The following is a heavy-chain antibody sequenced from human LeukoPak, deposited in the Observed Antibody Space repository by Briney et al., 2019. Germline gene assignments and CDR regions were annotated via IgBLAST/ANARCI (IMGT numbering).Heavy chain of an antibody. J-gene: IGHJ3*02. CDR3: ARRSHYDFWSGYGDAFDI. CDR2: IYPGDSDT. CDR1: GYSFTSYW. D-gene: IGHD3-3*01. Sequence: PGESLKISCKGSGYSFTSYWIGWVRQMPGKGLEWMGIIYPGDSDTRYSPSFQGQVTISADKSISTAYLQWSSLKASDTAMYYCARRSHYDFWSGYGDAFDIWGQGTMVTVSS. V-gene: IGHV5-51*01.